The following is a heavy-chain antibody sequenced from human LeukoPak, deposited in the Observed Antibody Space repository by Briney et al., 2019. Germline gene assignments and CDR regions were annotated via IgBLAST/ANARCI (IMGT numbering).Heavy chain of an antibody. D-gene: IGHD3-22*01. V-gene: IGHV3-23*01. CDR1: GFTFSTYA. J-gene: IGHJ4*02. CDR2: TGSNGMT. CDR3: GIRDTSDYYVF. Sequence: GGSLRLSCTGPGFTFSTYAFSWVRQAPGKGLEWVSLTGSNGMTYCADSVKGRFTISRDNSKNALYLQMNGLRADDTAVYYCGIRDTSDYYVFWGQGTLVTVSS.